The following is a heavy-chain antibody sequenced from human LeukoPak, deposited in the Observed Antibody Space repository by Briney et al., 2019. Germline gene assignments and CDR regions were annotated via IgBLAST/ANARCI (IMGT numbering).Heavy chain of an antibody. V-gene: IGHV4-59*01. Sequence: PSETLSLSCSVSXASIXSXXXXXXXXXPGXXLXWXGYIHYXGSTNCNPSLKSRVTISLDTSKNQFSLKLTSVTAADTAVYYCSRAGTGFNIPGAYWGQGTLVTVSS. D-gene: IGHD1-14*01. CDR2: IHYXGST. CDR1: XASIXSXX. CDR3: SRAGTGFNIPGAY. J-gene: IGHJ4*02.